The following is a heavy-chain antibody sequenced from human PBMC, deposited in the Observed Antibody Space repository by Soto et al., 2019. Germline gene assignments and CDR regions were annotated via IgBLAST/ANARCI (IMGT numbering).Heavy chain of an antibody. CDR2: INHSGST. J-gene: IGHJ4*02. CDR3: ARGGRFWSVYNFDY. D-gene: IGHD3-3*01. Sequence: ASETLSLTCAVYGGSFSGYYWSWIRQPPGKGLEWIGEINHSGSTNYNPSLKSRVTISVDTSKNQFSLKLSSVTAADTAVNYCARGGRFWSVYNFDYWGQGTLVTVSS. V-gene: IGHV4-34*01. CDR1: GGSFSGYY.